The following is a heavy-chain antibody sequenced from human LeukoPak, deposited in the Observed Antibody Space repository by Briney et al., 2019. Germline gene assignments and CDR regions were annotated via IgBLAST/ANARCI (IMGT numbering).Heavy chain of an antibody. V-gene: IGHV1-2*02. J-gene: IGHJ4*02. CDR1: GYTFTGYY. CDR2: INPNSGGT. D-gene: IGHD6-13*01. Sequence: ASVKVSCKASGYTFTGYYTHWVRQAPGQGLEWMGWINPNSGGTNYAQKFQGRVTMTRDTSISTAYMELSRLRSDDTAVYYCARERAAAGNAYDYWGQGTLVTVSS. CDR3: ARERAAAGNAYDY.